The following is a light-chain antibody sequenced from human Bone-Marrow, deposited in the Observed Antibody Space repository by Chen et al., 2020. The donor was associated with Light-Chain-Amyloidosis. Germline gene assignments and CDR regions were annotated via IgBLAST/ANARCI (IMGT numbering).Light chain of an antibody. V-gene: IGKV3-20*01. Sequence: EIVLTQSPGTLSLSPGEGANLSCRASQTISSNYLTWYQQKFGQAPSLLIYGSSSRATGIPARFTGSGSETDFTLTINRLETEDFARYYCQQYGTSPLTYGGGTKVEVK. CDR3: QQYGTSPLT. CDR2: GSS. CDR1: QTISSNY. J-gene: IGKJ4*01.